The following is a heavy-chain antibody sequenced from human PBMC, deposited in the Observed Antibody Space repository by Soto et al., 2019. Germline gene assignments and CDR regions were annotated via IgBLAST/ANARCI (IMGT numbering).Heavy chain of an antibody. V-gene: IGHV1-69*13. CDR2: IMPIFGTA. D-gene: IGHD3-9*01. CDR1: GRTFSSYA. J-gene: IGHJ5*02. CDR3: RTGPRPYYDILTGYFQYNP. Sequence: SLKVSCKASGRTFSSYAISWVRQAPGQGLEWMGGIMPIFGTANYAKKFKGRVTISADDSTSTAYMELSSLSSEEQAYYYCRTGPRPYYDILTGYFQYNPWGQGTLVTVS.